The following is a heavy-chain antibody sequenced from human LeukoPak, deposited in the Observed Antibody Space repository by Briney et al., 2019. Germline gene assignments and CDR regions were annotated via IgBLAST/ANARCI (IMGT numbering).Heavy chain of an antibody. CDR1: GDSITSGRYY. V-gene: IGHV4-39*01. CDR2: VYYSGST. D-gene: IGHD4/OR15-4a*01. CDR3: ARRDYAAWFDP. Sequence: SETLSLTCSVSGDSITSGRYYWAWVRQPPGKGLEWIGSVYYSGSTNYNPSLKGRVTISMDKTKNLFSLNLGSVNATDTAVYYCARRDYAAWFDPWGQGSLVIVSS. J-gene: IGHJ5*02.